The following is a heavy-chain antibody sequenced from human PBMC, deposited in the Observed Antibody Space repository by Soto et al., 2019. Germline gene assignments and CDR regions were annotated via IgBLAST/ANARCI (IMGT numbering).Heavy chain of an antibody. J-gene: IGHJ6*02. V-gene: IGHV3-33*01. D-gene: IGHD2-15*01. Sequence: GGSLRLSCAASGFTFSSYGMHWVRQAPGKGLEWVAVIWYDGSNKYYADSVKGRFTISRDNSKNTLYLQMNSLRAEDTAVYYCARDRKGPNIVVVVAATYGMDVWGQGTTVTVSS. CDR2: IWYDGSNK. CDR3: ARDRKGPNIVVVVAATYGMDV. CDR1: GFTFSSYG.